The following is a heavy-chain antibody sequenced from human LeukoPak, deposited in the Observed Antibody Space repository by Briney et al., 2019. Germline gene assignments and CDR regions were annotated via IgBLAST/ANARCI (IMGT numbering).Heavy chain of an antibody. CDR3: TRHAPSPYSGDHAF. CDR1: GGSLSGFY. CDR2: IYYSGTT. Sequence: SETLSLTCTVSGGSLSGFYLSWIRQTPGKGVEWIGYIYYSGTTIYNPSLKSRVTISVDTSKNPFSLKLSSVTAADTAVYYCTRHAPSPYSGDHAFWGQGTLVAVSS. V-gene: IGHV4-59*08. J-gene: IGHJ4*02. D-gene: IGHD4-11*01.